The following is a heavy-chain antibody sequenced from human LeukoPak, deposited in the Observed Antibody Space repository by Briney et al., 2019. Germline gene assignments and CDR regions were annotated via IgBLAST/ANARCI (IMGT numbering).Heavy chain of an antibody. Sequence: GGSLRLSCVASGFTFSSYGMHWVRQAPGKGLERVAVISYDGSNKYYADSVKGRFTISRDNSKNTLYLQMNSLRAEDTAVYYCAKDLPAYCGGDCYPDYWGQGTLVTASS. CDR1: GFTFSSYG. CDR3: AKDLPAYCGGDCYPDY. CDR2: ISYDGSNK. J-gene: IGHJ4*02. V-gene: IGHV3-30*18. D-gene: IGHD2-21*02.